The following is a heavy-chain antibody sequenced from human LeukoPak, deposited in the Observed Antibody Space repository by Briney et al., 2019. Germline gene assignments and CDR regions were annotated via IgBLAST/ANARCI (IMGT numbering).Heavy chain of an antibody. CDR3: ARGWYNYGSKTDS. J-gene: IGHJ5*01. CDR2: INHGGST. Sequence: SETLSLTCAVYGGSFSGCYWRWIRQSPGTGLEWIGEINHGGSTNYNPSLMSRVSISANSSNNHFSLRLSSVTAADTAVYYCARGWYNYGSKTDSWGQGTLVTVSS. CDR1: GGSFSGCY. D-gene: IGHD3-10*01. V-gene: IGHV4-34*01.